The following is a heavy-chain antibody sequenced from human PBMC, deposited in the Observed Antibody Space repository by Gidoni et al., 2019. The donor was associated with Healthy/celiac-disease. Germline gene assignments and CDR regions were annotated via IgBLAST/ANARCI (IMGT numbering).Heavy chain of an antibody. Sequence: QVQLVQSGAEVKKPGASVKVSCKASGYTFTSYYMHWVRQAPGQGLEWMGIINPSGGSTSYAQKFQGRVTMTRDTSTSTVYMELSSLRSEDTAVYYCARDGSYTYYYGSGSYPVGAAWFDPWGQGTLVTVSS. CDR1: GYTFTSYY. J-gene: IGHJ5*02. CDR3: ARDGSYTYYYGSGSYPVGAAWFDP. V-gene: IGHV1-46*01. D-gene: IGHD3-10*01. CDR2: INPSGGST.